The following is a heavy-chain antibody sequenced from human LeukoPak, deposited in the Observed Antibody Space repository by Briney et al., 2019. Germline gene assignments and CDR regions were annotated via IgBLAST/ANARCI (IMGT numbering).Heavy chain of an antibody. CDR3: AKDPSGWYRGYFDY. CDR1: GFSLSSYW. V-gene: IGHV3-7*03. Sequence: PGGSLRLSCAAPGFSLSSYWMTWVRQAPGRGLEFVANIRGDGNEKYYMDSMKGRLTISKDNAKNSLFLQMSGLRAEDTAVYYCAKDPSGWYRGYFDYWGQGTLVTVSS. CDR2: IRGDGNEK. D-gene: IGHD6-19*01. J-gene: IGHJ4*02.